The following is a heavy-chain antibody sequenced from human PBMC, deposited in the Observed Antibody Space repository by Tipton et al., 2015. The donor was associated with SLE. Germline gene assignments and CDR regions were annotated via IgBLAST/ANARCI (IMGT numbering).Heavy chain of an antibody. V-gene: IGHV4-38-2*01. CDR3: ARNFYGGNSAFDI. Sequence: TLSLTCAVSGYSISSGYCWGWIRQPPGKGLEWIGSIYHSGSTYYNPSLKSRVTISVDTSKNQFSLKLSSVTAADTAVYYCARNFYGGNSAFDIWGQGTMVTVSS. CDR1: GYSISSGYC. D-gene: IGHD4-23*01. CDR2: IYHSGST. J-gene: IGHJ3*02.